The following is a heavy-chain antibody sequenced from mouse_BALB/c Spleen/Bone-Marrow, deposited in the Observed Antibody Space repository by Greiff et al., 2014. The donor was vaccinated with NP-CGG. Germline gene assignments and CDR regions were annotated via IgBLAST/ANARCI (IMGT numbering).Heavy chain of an antibody. D-gene: IGHD4-1*02. CDR3: APTGAWTMDY. V-gene: IGHV2-5*01. CDR1: GFSLTTYG. Sequence: VKLVESGPGLVQPSQSLSITCTVSGFSLTTYGVHWVRQSPGKGLVWLGVTWRGGNTDYNAAFMSRLSITKDNSKSQVFFKMNSLQADDTAIYYCAPTGAWTMDYWGQGTSVTVSS. CDR2: TWRGGNT. J-gene: IGHJ4*01.